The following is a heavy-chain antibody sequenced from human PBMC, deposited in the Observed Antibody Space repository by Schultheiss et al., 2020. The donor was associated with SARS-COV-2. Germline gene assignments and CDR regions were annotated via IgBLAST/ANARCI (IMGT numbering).Heavy chain of an antibody. CDR1: GGSFSAYY. CDR3: ARDPSSGWDRFDP. J-gene: IGHJ5*02. V-gene: IGHV4-34*01. D-gene: IGHD6-19*01. Sequence: SETLSLTCAVYGGSFSAYYWSWIRQPPGKGLEWIGEINHSGSTYYNPSLKSRVTISVDPSKNQVSLNLTSVTAADTAVYYCARDPSSGWDRFDPWGQGTLVTVSS. CDR2: INHSGST.